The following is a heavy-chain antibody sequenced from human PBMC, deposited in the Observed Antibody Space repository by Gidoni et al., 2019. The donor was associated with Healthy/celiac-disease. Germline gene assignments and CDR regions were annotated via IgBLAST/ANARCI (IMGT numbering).Heavy chain of an antibody. J-gene: IGHJ6*02. V-gene: IGHV3-30*03. CDR3: ARVMVRGVDYGMDV. CDR1: GFTFSSYG. Sequence: QVQLVESGGGVVQPGRSLRLSCAASGFTFSSYGMHWVRQAPGKGLEWVAVISYDGSNKYYADSVKGRFTISRDNSKNTLYLQMNSLRAEDTAVYYCARVMVRGVDYGMDVWGQGTTVTVSS. D-gene: IGHD3-10*01. CDR2: ISYDGSNK.